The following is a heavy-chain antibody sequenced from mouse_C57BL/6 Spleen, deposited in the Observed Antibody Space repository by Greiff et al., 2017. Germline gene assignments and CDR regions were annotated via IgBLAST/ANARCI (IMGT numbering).Heavy chain of an antibody. CDR1: GYAFSSYW. CDR3: ARRTVVPIFDY. D-gene: IGHD1-1*01. J-gene: IGHJ2*01. CDR2: IYPGDGDT. V-gene: IGHV1-80*01. Sequence: VQLQQSGAELVKPGASVKISCKASGYAFSSYWMNWVKQRPGTGLEWIGQIYPGDGDTNYNGKFKGKATLTADKSSSTAYMQLSSLTSEDSAVYFCARRTVVPIFDYWGQGTTLTVSS.